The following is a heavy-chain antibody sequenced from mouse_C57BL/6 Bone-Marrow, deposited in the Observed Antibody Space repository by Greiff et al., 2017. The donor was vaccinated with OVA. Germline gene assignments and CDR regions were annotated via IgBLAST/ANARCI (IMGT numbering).Heavy chain of an antibody. J-gene: IGHJ3*01. Sequence: EVQLQQSGPELVKPGASVKISCKASGYTFTDYYMNWVKQSHGKSLEWIGDINPNNGGTSYNQKFKGKATLTVDKSSSTAYMERRSLTSEDAAVYYCAVPGWAYWGQGALVTVAA. CDR1: GYTFTDYY. CDR3: AVPGWAY. CDR2: INPNNGGT. V-gene: IGHV1-26*01.